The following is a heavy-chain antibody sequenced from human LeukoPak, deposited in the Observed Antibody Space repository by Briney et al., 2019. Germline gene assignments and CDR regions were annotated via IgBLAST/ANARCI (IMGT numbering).Heavy chain of an antibody. J-gene: IGHJ6*03. CDR2: IYTSGST. CDR1: GGSISNYY. Sequence: SETLSLTCTVSGGSISNYYWSWIRQPAGKGLEWIGRIYTSGSTNYNPSLKSRVTMSVDTSKNQFSLKLSSVTAADTAVYYCARAYYDFWSGYYSVSSYYCMDVWGKGTTVTVSS. V-gene: IGHV4-4*07. D-gene: IGHD3-3*01. CDR3: ARAYYDFWSGYYSVSSYYCMDV.